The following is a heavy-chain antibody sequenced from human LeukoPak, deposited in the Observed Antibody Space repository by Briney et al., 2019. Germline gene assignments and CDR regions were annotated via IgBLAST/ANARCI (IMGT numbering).Heavy chain of an antibody. CDR1: GNYC. J-gene: IGHJ4*02. CDR3: VSFYETY. D-gene: IGHD2-2*01. V-gene: IGHV3-74*01. CDR2: INSDGSWT. Sequence: GGSLRLSCAASGNYCMHWVRQAPGKGLVWVSHINSDGSWTSYADSVKGRFTISKDNAKNTVYLQMNNLRAEDTAVYYCVSFYETYWGRGTLVTVSS.